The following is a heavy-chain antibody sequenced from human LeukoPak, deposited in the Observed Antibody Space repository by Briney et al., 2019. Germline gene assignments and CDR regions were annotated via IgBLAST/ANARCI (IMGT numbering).Heavy chain of an antibody. CDR3: ARVETAMMRV. CDR1: GFSLSGGHF. CDR2: VSHSAST. Sequence: PSETLSLTCSVSGFSLSGGHFWGWIRQSPGKGLEWIGSVSHSASTYYNPSLKSRVTMSIDTPKNQFSLKLKSVTAADTAVYYCARVETAMMRVWGQGILVTVSA. D-gene: IGHD5-18*01. V-gene: IGHV4-38-2*02. J-gene: IGHJ4*02.